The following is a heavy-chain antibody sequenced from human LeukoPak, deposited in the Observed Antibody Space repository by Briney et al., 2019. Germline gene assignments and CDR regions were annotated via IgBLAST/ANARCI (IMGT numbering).Heavy chain of an antibody. CDR3: ARGSSGSFPHYYYYMDV. CDR1: GYTFTSYD. D-gene: IGHD3-16*01. V-gene: IGHV1-8*01. CDR2: MNPNSGNT. Sequence: ASVNVSCKASGYTFTSYDINWVRQATGQGLGWMGWMNPNSGNTGYAQKFQGRVTITRNTSISTAYMELSSLRSEDTAVYYCARGSSGSFPHYYYYMDVWGKGTTVTVSS. J-gene: IGHJ6*03.